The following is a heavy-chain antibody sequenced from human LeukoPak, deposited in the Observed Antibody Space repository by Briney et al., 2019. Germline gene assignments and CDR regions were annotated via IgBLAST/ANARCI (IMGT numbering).Heavy chain of an antibody. D-gene: IGHD3-3*01. CDR3: ARYDFRGNY. V-gene: IGHV3-23*01. J-gene: IGHJ4*02. CDR2: ISGSGGST. CDR1: GFTFSNYW. Sequence: PGGSLRLSCAASGFTFSNYWMSWVRQAPGKGLEWVSAISGSGGSTYYADSVKGRFTISRDNSKNTLYLQMNSLRAEDTAVYYCARYDFRGNYWGQGTLVTVSS.